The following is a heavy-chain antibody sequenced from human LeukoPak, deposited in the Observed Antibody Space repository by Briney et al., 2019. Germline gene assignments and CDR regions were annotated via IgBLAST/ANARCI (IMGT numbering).Heavy chain of an antibody. D-gene: IGHD3-22*01. CDR3: ARKAARTSGYDY. V-gene: IGHV3-23*01. Sequence: GGSLRPSCAVSGFTFNNYGMSWVRRAPGMGLEWVSAIADGGETTYYADSVKGRFTISRDYSKNTLHLQMNSVRAEDTAVYYCARKAARTSGYDYWGQGILVTVSS. J-gene: IGHJ4*02. CDR2: IADGGETT. CDR1: GFTFNNYG.